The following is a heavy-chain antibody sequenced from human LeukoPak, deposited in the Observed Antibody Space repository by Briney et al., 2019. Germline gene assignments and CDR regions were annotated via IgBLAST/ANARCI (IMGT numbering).Heavy chain of an antibody. Sequence: GGSLRLSRAASGFTFSSYAMHWVRQAPGKGLEWVAVISYDGSNKYYADSVKGRFTISRDNSKNTLYLQMNSLRAEDTAVYYCARVGVWFGELLYPDYWGQGTLVTVSS. J-gene: IGHJ4*02. CDR1: GFTFSSYA. CDR2: ISYDGSNK. D-gene: IGHD3-10*01. CDR3: ARVGVWFGELLYPDY. V-gene: IGHV3-30*04.